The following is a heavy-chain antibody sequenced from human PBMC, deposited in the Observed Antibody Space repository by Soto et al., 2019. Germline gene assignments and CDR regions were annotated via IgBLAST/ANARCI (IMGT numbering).Heavy chain of an antibody. CDR1: GFTFSSYS. CDR2: ISSSSSYI. Sequence: PGGSLRLSCAASGFTFSSYSMNWVRQAPGKGLEWVSSISSSSSYIYYADSVKGRFTISRDNAKNSLYLQMNSLRAEDTAVYYCARGGFADRATITRGFDYRGQGTLVT. V-gene: IGHV3-21*01. J-gene: IGHJ4*02. D-gene: IGHD5-12*01. CDR3: ARGGFADRATITRGFDY.